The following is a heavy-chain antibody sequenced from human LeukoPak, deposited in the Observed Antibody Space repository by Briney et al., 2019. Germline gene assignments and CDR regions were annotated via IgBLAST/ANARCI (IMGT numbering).Heavy chain of an antibody. Sequence: GGSLRLSCAASGFTFSSYAMNWVRQAPGKGLEWVSGIIGSGGSTYYADSVKGQLTISRDNSKNTLYLQMNSLRAEDTAVYYCAKGSSLRLGPTVEYYFDNWGQGTLVTVSS. CDR2: IIGSGGST. D-gene: IGHD1-26*01. J-gene: IGHJ4*02. CDR3: AKGSSLRLGPTVEYYFDN. V-gene: IGHV3-23*01. CDR1: GFTFSSYA.